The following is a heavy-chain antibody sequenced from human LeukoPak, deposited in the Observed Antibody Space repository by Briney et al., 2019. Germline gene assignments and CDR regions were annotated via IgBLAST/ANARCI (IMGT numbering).Heavy chain of an antibody. Sequence: PSETLSLTCTVSGVSISSSNSYWGWIRQPPWKGLEWIGYIYYSGSTYYNPSLRSRVTISVDASKNQFSLKLSSVTAADTAVYYCARSSEGRYYYDSSGFSYYYYYMDVWGKGTTVTISS. D-gene: IGHD3-22*01. J-gene: IGHJ6*03. CDR3: ARSSEGRYYYDSSGFSYYYYYMDV. CDR1: GVSISSSNSY. V-gene: IGHV4-61*05. CDR2: IYYSGST.